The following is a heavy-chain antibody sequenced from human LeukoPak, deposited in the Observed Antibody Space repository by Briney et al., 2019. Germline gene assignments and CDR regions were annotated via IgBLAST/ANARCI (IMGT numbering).Heavy chain of an antibody. CDR1: VYTFTSCG. CDR3: ARVRRYCSSTSSYANFDY. J-gene: IGHJ4*02. Sequence: ASVTVSFTGSVYTFTSCGISWVRQPPPQGLEWMGWRSVYNGNTNYEQKLKGRVTMTADTSTSTAYMEMSSVRSDDTAVYYCARVRRYCSSTSSYANFDYWGQGTLVTVSS. V-gene: IGHV1-18*01. CDR2: RSVYNGNT. D-gene: IGHD2-2*01.